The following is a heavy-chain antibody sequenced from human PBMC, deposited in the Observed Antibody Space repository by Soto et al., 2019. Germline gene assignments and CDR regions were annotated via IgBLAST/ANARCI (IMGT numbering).Heavy chain of an antibody. CDR1: GLTINSISCF. Sequence: LTCRVSGLTINSISCFWCWVRQPPGKGLEWIGSIYYSGSTYYNPSLRSRVTISVDTSKNQFSLKLSSVTAADTAVFYCARHYSSGSRNWFDPWGQGTLVTVSS. V-gene: IGHV4-39*01. J-gene: IGHJ5*02. CDR3: ARHYSSGSRNWFDP. CDR2: IYYSGST. D-gene: IGHD6-19*01.